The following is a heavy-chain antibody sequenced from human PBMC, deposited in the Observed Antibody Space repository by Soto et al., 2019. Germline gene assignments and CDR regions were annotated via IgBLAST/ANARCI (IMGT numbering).Heavy chain of an antibody. CDR1: GGLFSSYA. V-gene: IGHV1-69*01. CDR2: IIPVFGTA. CDR3: ARGGSGYVWFNEF. Sequence: QEQLVQSGAEVKKSGSSVKVSCKDSGGLFSSYAVSWVRQAPGQGLEWMGGIIPVFGTAYYAQKFQDRVTITADESTNTAYMELRSLRSDDTAMYYCARGGSGYVWFNEFWGQGTLVTVSS. D-gene: IGHD3-22*01. J-gene: IGHJ4*02.